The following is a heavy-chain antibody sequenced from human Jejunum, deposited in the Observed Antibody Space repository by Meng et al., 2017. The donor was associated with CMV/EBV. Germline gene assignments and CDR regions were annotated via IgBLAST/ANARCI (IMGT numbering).Heavy chain of an antibody. CDR3: ARGGNGNFFYYFDY. Sequence: CAASGFSTYWLHWVRQVQGKGLMWVSGIDSDGSRTTYADSVKGRFTISRDTAKNTLYLQMNSLRVEDTAVYYCARGGNGNFFYYFDYWGQGTLVTVSS. D-gene: IGHD1-7*01. J-gene: IGHJ4*02. CDR1: GFSTYW. CDR2: IDSDGSRT. V-gene: IGHV3-74*01.